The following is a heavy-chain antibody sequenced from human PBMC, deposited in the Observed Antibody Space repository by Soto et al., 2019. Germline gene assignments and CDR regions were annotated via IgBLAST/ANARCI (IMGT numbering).Heavy chain of an antibody. CDR3: ARDRGGDLKAFDI. CDR2: ISSSSSYI. Sequence: EVQLVESGGGLVKPGGSLRLSCAASGFTFNIYSMNWVRQAPGKGLEWVSSISSSSSYIYYADSVKGGFTISRDNAKNSLYLQMNGLRAEDTAVYYCARDRGGDLKAFDIWGQGTMVTVSS. CDR1: GFTFNIYS. D-gene: IGHD3-10*01. V-gene: IGHV3-21*01. J-gene: IGHJ3*02.